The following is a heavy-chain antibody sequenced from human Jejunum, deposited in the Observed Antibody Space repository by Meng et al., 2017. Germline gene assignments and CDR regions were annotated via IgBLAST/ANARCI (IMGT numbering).Heavy chain of an antibody. CDR2: ITGSGSNT. Sequence: VQLVESGGGVVQPGRSLGLSCAASGFTFSSYAMHWVRQAPGKGLEWVAVITGSGSNTYYADSVKGRFTISRDDFKNTLFLQMNSLRGEDTAVYYCARLVKSWGQGTLVTVSS. V-gene: IGHV3-30*04. CDR3: ARLVKS. J-gene: IGHJ4*02. D-gene: IGHD2-21*01. CDR1: GFTFSSYA.